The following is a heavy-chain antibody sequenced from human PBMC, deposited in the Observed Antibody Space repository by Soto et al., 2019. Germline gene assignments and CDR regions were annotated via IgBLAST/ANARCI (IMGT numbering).Heavy chain of an antibody. V-gene: IGHV1-46*03. D-gene: IGHD1-26*01. CDR3: ISTLGARFDY. CDR1: GYTFTNNY. CDR2: INPSIGTT. J-gene: IGHJ4*02. Sequence: ASVKVSCKASGYTFTNNYVVWVRQAPGQGLEWMGVINPSIGTTTYAQKFQGRVAMTSDTSTSSVYMEVSSLRSEDTAVYYCISTLGARFDYWGQGTLVTVSS.